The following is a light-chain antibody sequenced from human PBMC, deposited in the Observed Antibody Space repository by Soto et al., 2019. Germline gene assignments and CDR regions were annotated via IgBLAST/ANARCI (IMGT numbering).Light chain of an antibody. CDR1: SNDVGAYNF. CDR3: SSYTRTATRYV. CDR2: DVT. Sequence: QSALTQPASVSGSPGQSITISCSGTSNDVGAYNFVSWYQQHPGRAPKLILYDVTSRPSNVSIRFSGSKSGNTASLSISGLRPEDEADYFCSSYTRTATRYVFGSGTKVT. V-gene: IGLV2-14*03. J-gene: IGLJ1*01.